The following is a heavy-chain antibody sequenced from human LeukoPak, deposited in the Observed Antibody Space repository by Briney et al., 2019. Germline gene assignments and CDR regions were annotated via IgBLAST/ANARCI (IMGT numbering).Heavy chain of an antibody. J-gene: IGHJ4*02. Sequence: GGSLRLSCGASGFTFSSYAMSWVRQTPGKGLEWVSAITSSSSGGITYYADSVKGRFTISRDNSKNTLYLQMDSLRAEDSAVFYCAKGGWGVPTARGLDYWGQGTLVTVS. V-gene: IGHV3-23*01. CDR3: AKGGWGVPTARGLDY. CDR1: GFTFSSYA. D-gene: IGHD2-2*01. CDR2: ITSSSSGGIT.